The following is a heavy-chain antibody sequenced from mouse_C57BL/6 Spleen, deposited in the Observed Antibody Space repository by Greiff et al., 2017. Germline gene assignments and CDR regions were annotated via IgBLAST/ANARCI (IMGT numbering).Heavy chain of an antibody. CDR2: IRNKANGYTT. J-gene: IGHJ4*01. Sequence: EVHLVESGGGLVQPGGSLSLSCAASGFTFTDYYMSWVRQPPGKALEWLGFIRNKANGYTTEYSASVKGRFTISRDNSQSILYLQMNALRAEDSATYYCAKSRYYYGSSYGDYAMDYWGQGTSVTVSS. CDR1: GFTFTDYY. D-gene: IGHD1-1*01. V-gene: IGHV7-3*01. CDR3: AKSRYYYGSSYGDYAMDY.